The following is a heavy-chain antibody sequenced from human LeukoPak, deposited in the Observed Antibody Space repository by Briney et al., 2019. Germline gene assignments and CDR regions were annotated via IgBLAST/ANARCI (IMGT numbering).Heavy chain of an antibody. CDR3: ARDELAARLPVWGDYYYYMDV. D-gene: IGHD6-6*01. Sequence: PGGSLRLSCAASGFTFSSYAMSWVRQAPGKGLEWVSAISGSGGSTYYADSVKGRFTISRDNSKNTLYLQMNSLRAEDTAVYYCARDELAARLPVWGDYYYYMDVWGKGTTVTVSS. J-gene: IGHJ6*03. CDR1: GFTFSSYA. V-gene: IGHV3-23*01. CDR2: ISGSGGST.